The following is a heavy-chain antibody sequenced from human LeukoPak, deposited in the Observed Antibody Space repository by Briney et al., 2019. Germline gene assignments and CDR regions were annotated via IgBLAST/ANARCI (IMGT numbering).Heavy chain of an antibody. J-gene: IGHJ6*02. Sequence: IIYPGDSDTRYSPSFQGQVTISADKSISTAYLQWSSLKASDTAMYYCAIFPLDGYNYGMDVWGQGTTVTVSS. CDR3: AIFPLDGYNYGMDV. CDR2: IYPGDSDT. V-gene: IGHV5-51*01. D-gene: IGHD2-21*01.